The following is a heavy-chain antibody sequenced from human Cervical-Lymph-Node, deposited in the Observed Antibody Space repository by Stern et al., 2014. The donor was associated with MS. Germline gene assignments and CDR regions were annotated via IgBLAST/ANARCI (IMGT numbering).Heavy chain of an antibody. Sequence: EDQLVESGGGLVEPGGSLRLSCAVSGFTFSSHKMSWVRQAPGKGLEWVASVSPDGGYTDYADSMKGRSTISRDNAKKSLYLQMSSLRVEDTAVYYCARPAGSGKGRGDYWGQGTLVAVSS. V-gene: IGHV3-21*01. J-gene: IGHJ4*02. D-gene: IGHD3-10*01. CDR3: ARPAGSGKGRGDY. CDR2: VSPDGGYT. CDR1: GFTFSSHK.